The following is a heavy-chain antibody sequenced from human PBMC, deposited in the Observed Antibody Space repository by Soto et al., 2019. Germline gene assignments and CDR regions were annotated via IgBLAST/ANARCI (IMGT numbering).Heavy chain of an antibody. CDR2: IWYDGSNK. CDR1: GFTFSSYG. J-gene: IGHJ4*02. V-gene: IGHV3-33*01. D-gene: IGHD1-26*01. CDR3: ARDLFSGSEMPFDY. Sequence: QVQLVESGGGVIQPGRSLRLSCAASGFTFSSYGMHWVRQAPGKGLEWVAVIWYDGSNKYYADSVKGRFTISRDNSKNTLYLQMNSLRAEDTAVYYCARDLFSGSEMPFDYWGQGTLVTVSS.